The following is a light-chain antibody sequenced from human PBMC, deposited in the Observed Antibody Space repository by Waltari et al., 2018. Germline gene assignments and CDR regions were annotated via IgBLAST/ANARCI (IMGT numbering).Light chain of an antibody. V-gene: IGLV3-1*01. J-gene: IGLJ2*01. Sequence: SYELMQAPSVSVSPGQNATITCSANRLEEKFVCWYQQKPGPSPVLIIYQDTKRPSGIPERFSASHSGNTAILTISVTQSVDEADYYCQAWDSNIVVFGGGTKLTVL. CDR2: QDT. CDR1: RLEEKF. CDR3: QAWDSNIVV.